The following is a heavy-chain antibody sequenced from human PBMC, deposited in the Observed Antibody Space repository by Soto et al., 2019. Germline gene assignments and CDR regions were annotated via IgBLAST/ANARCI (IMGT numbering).Heavy chain of an antibody. J-gene: IGHJ6*02. V-gene: IGHV1-8*01. CDR1: GYTFANYD. Sequence: ASVKVSCKASGYTFANYDINWVRQATGQGLEWMGWMNPSNGNTGYAQKFQGRVTMTTDTSTSTAYMELRSLRSDDTAVYYCARYSESVAGIGNYYYGMDVWGQGTTVTVSS. CDR2: MNPSNGNT. D-gene: IGHD6-19*01. CDR3: ARYSESVAGIGNYYYGMDV.